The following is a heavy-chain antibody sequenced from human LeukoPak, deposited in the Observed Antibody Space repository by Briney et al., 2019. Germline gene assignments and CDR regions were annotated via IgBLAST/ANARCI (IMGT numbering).Heavy chain of an antibody. CDR3: TRSLGVVIHGGMDV. CDR1: GGSISSYH. Sequence: SETLSLTCTVSGGSISSYHWSWIRQPPGKGLEWIGHIYYTGSTNYNPSLKSQVTISLDTSKNQFSLKLSSVTAADTAVYYCTRSLGVVIHGGMDVWGQGTTVTVSS. D-gene: IGHD3-3*01. J-gene: IGHJ6*02. CDR2: IYYTGST. V-gene: IGHV4-59*01.